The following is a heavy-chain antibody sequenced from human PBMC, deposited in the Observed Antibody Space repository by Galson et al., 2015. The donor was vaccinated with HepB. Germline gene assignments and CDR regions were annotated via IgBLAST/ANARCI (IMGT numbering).Heavy chain of an antibody. V-gene: IGHV1-18*01. Sequence: SVKVSCKASGYSFTSYAISWVRQAPGQGLEWMGWISTYNGDTNYEQRFQGRVTMTTDTSTSTAYMELRSLRSDDAAVYYCAREVRAGAPGAPYVDYWGQVTLVTVSS. D-gene: IGHD6-13*01. J-gene: IGHJ4*02. CDR3: AREVRAGAPGAPYVDY. CDR2: ISTYNGDT. CDR1: GYSFTSYA.